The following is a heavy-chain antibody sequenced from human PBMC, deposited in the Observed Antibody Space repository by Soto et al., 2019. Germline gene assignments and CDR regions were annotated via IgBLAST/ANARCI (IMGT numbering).Heavy chain of an antibody. CDR2: INPNSGGT. V-gene: IGHV1-2*02. CDR3: ARGGGDQNYYYYGMDV. Sequence: QVQLVQSGAEVKKPGASVKVSCKASGYTFTGYYMHWVRQAPGQGLEWMGWINPNSGGTNYAQKFQGGDTMTRDTSISTAYMELGRLRSDDTAVYYCARGGGDQNYYYYGMDVWGQGTTVTVSS. CDR1: GYTFTGYY. D-gene: IGHD2-21*02. J-gene: IGHJ6*02.